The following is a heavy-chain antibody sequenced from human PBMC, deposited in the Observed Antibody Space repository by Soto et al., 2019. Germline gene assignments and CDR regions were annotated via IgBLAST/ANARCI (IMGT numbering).Heavy chain of an antibody. CDR2: IYYSGST. CDR1: DGSSINSSYY. Sequence: SETLRLTRTVADGSSINSSYYRGWIHQPPGKGLEWIGSIYYSGSTYYNPSLKSRVTISVDTSKNQFSLKLSSVTAADTAVYYCARHETERGLVRDYFDYWGQGTLVTVSS. J-gene: IGHJ4*02. V-gene: IGHV4-39*01. D-gene: IGHD6-19*01. CDR3: ARHETERGLVRDYFDY.